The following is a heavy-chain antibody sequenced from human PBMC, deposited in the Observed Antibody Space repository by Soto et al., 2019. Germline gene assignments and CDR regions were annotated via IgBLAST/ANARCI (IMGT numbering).Heavy chain of an antibody. V-gene: IGHV4-31*03. D-gene: IGHD2-15*01. J-gene: IGHJ6*03. CDR3: ASVAGDYYYYTDV. Sequence: QVQLQESGPGLVKPSQTLSLTCTVSGGSISTAGFYWSWIRHTPGKGLQWIAYMYYSGNTYYNPYLKSRISMSEEKSRNKFSLKLSSVTAEDTDMYHCASVAGDYYYYTDVWGKGTTVTVSS. CDR1: GGSISTAGFY. CDR2: MYYSGNT.